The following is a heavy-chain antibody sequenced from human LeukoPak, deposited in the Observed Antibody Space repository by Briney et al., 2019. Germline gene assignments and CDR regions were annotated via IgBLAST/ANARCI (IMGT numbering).Heavy chain of an antibody. CDR2: ISSTSSYI. V-gene: IGHV3-21*01. Sequence: GGSLRLSCAASGFTFSSYTMNWVRQAPGKGLEWVSSISSTSSYIYYADSVKGRFTISRDNAKNSLYLQVNSLRDEDTAVYYCARGRVTDYWGQGTLVTVSS. CDR3: ARGRVTDY. D-gene: IGHD2-21*02. CDR1: GFTFSSYT. J-gene: IGHJ4*02.